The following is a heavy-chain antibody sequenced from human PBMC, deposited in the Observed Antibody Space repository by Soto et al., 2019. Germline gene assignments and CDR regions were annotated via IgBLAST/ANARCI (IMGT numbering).Heavy chain of an antibody. D-gene: IGHD6-6*01. V-gene: IGHV1-69*01. Sequence: QVQLVQSGAEVKKPGSSVKVSCKASGGTFSSYAISWVRQAPGQGLEWIGGIIPIFGTANYAQKFQGRVTITADESTSTAYMELSSLRSEDTAVYYCARWGQLVQGYYYYSGMDVWGQGTTVTVSS. CDR2: IIPIFGTA. J-gene: IGHJ6*02. CDR3: ARWGQLVQGYYYYSGMDV. CDR1: GGTFSSYA.